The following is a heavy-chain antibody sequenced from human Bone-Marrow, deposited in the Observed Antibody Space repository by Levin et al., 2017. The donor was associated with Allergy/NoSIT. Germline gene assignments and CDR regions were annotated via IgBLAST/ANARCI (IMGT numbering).Heavy chain of an antibody. CDR1: GFDISTYA. CDR3: ARDGGGHSFAYYFDL. J-gene: IGHJ4*02. Sequence: GGSLRLSCAASGFDISTYALHWVRQAPGKGLEWVAASSYHGRTTFYGDSVTGRFDISRDNSKNILFLQMTSLRADDTAVYYCARDGGGHSFAYYFDLWGEGTQVTVSS. D-gene: IGHD3-16*01. V-gene: IGHV3-30*09. CDR2: SSYHGRTT.